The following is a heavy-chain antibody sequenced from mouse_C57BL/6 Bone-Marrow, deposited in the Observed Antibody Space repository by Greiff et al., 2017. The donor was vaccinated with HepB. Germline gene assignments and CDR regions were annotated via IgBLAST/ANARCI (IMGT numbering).Heavy chain of an antibody. D-gene: IGHD3-2*02. CDR1: GYTFTDYY. CDR2: INPNNGGT. J-gene: IGHJ2*01. CDR3: ARSGRLFFDY. Sequence: DVQLQQSGPELVKPGASVKISCKASGYTFTDYYMNWVKQSHGKSLEWIGDINPNNGGTSYNQKFKGKATLTVDKSSSTAYMELRSLTSEDSAVYYCARSGRLFFDYWGQGTTLTVSS. V-gene: IGHV1-26*01.